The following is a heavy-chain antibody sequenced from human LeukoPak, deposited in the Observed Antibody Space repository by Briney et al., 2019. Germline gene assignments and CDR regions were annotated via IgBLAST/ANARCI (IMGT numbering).Heavy chain of an antibody. CDR1: GYTFTSYA. D-gene: IGHD3-3*01. Sequence: GASVKVSCKASGYTFTSYAMHWVRQAPGQRLEWMGWINAGNGNTKYSQKFQGRVTITRDTSASTAYMELSSLRSEDTAVYYCARERSYYDFRSGYYGYWGQGTLVTVSS. CDR2: INAGNGNT. CDR3: ARERSYYDFRSGYYGY. V-gene: IGHV1-3*01. J-gene: IGHJ4*02.